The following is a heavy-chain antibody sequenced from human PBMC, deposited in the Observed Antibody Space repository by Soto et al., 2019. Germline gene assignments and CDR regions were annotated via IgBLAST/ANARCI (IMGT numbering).Heavy chain of an antibody. Sequence: EVQLLESGGGLVQPGGSLRLSCAASGFTFSSYAMSWVRQAPGKGLEWVSAISGSGGSTYYADSVKGRFTISRDNSKNTLYLQMNSLRAEDTAVNYCAKALRGSYAFDIWGQGTMVTVSS. CDR2: ISGSGGST. CDR3: AKALRGSYAFDI. D-gene: IGHD1-26*01. J-gene: IGHJ3*02. CDR1: GFTFSSYA. V-gene: IGHV3-23*01.